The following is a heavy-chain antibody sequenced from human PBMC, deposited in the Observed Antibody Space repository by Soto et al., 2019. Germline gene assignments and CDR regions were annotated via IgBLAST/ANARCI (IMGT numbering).Heavy chain of an antibody. Sequence: GGSLRLSCAASGFTFISYAMHWVRQAPGKGPEWVAVISYDGSNKYYADSVKGRFTISRDNSKNTLYLQMNSLRAEDTAVYYCERDPTIAVADNTYYYYYYGMDVWCQGNTLTVSS. CDR1: GFTFISYA. D-gene: IGHD6-19*01. CDR3: ERDPTIAVADNTYYYYYYGMDV. CDR2: ISYDGSNK. V-gene: IGHV3-30-3*01. J-gene: IGHJ6*02.